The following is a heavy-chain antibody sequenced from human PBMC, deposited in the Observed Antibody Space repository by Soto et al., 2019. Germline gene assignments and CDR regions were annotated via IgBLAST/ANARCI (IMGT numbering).Heavy chain of an antibody. D-gene: IGHD2-2*02. V-gene: IGHV3-74*01. CDR1: GFIFNTYW. Sequence: GGSLILSCAASGFIFNTYWMHWVRQAPGKGLVWISRITNNGGSTYYADSVNGRFAVFRDNSKNTLDLQLSSLRVEDTAFYYCVKALSARYNSAKAFDVWGQGTMVTVSS. CDR3: VKALSARYNSAKAFDV. CDR2: ITNNGGST. J-gene: IGHJ3*01.